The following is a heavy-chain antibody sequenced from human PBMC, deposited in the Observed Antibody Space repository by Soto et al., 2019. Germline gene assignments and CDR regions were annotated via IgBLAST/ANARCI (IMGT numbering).Heavy chain of an antibody. CDR2: IYYSGDT. J-gene: IGHJ4*02. CDR3: AAPSGYYWVHDY. CDR1: GGSISSGENY. D-gene: IGHD3-22*01. V-gene: IGHV4-30-4*01. Sequence: QVQLQESGPGLVKPSQTLSLTCSVSGGSISSGENYWNWIRQPPGKGLEWIGYIYYSGDTYYNPSLKSRVTISLDTSKNQFSLKLSSVTAADTAVYYCAAPSGYYWVHDYWAREPWSPSPQ.